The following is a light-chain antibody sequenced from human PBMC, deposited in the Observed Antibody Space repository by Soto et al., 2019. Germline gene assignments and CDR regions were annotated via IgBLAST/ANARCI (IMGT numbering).Light chain of an antibody. J-gene: IGLJ1*01. CDR2: QND. CDR3: QAWDSNTYV. V-gene: IGLV3-1*01. Sequence: SYELAQPPSVSVSPGQTASITCSGDKLGDRYASWYQQRPGHSPVLVIYQNDKRPSGIPERFSGSNSGNTATLTISGTQAMDEADYYCQAWDSNTYVFGPGTKVTVL. CDR1: KLGDRY.